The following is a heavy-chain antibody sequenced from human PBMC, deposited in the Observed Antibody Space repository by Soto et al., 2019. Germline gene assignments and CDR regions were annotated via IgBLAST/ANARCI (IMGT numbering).Heavy chain of an antibody. J-gene: IGHJ4*02. CDR1: GGSISSGGYY. CDR3: ARVGVANGVCFFAY. Sequence: QVQLQESGPGLVKPSQTLSLTCTVSGGSISSGGYYWSWIRQHPGKGLEWIGYIYYSGSTYYNPSRKSRVTISVDTSKNQFSLKLSCVTAADTAVYYCARVGVANGVCFFAYWGQGTLVTVSS. V-gene: IGHV4-31*03. CDR2: IYYSGST. D-gene: IGHD2-8*01.